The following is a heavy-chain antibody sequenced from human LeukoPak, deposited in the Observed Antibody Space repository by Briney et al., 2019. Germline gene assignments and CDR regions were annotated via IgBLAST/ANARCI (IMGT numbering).Heavy chain of an antibody. D-gene: IGHD5-24*01. V-gene: IGHV3-21*01. CDR1: GFPCRRYR. CDR2: ISSSSSYI. J-gene: IGHJ5*02. CDR3: FKQKTAYEMNWFDP. Sequence: VGPLRHSGASPGFPCRRYRRNPVRQAPGKGLEWVSSISSSSSYIYYADSVKGRFTSSRDNAQNSLYLQMNSLRAEDTAVFFFFKQKTAYEMNWFDPWGQGTLVTVSS.